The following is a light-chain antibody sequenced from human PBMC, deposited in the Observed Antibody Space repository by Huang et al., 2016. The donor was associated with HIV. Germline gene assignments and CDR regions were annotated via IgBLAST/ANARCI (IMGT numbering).Light chain of an antibody. J-gene: IGKJ3*01. CDR2: GAS. CDR3: QQYGSSPFT. V-gene: IGKV3-20*01. CDR1: QSVSSSY. Sequence: LSCRASQSVSSSYLAWYQQKPGQAPRLLIYGASSRATGIPDRFSGSGPGTDFTLTISRLEPEDFAVYYCQQYGSSPFTFGPGTKVDIK.